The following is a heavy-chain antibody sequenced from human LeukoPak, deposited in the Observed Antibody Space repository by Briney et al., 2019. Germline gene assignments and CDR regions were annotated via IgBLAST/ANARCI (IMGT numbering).Heavy chain of an antibody. D-gene: IGHD6-13*01. CDR3: AKDLKVGQAAADGPFDY. J-gene: IGHJ4*02. Sequence: GGSLTLSCAASGFTFTTYDMSWVRQAPGKGLVWVSTISGSAGSTYYAASVKGRFTIARDTSRNKLYLQMNSLRAEDTAVYYCAKDLKVGQAAADGPFDYWGQGTLVTVSS. V-gene: IGHV3-23*01. CDR2: ISGSAGST. CDR1: GFTFTTYD.